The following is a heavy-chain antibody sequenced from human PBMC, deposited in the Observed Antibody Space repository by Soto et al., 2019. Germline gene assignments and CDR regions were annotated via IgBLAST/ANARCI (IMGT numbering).Heavy chain of an antibody. V-gene: IGHV3-7*01. Sequence: EVQLVESGGGLVQPGESLRLSCAASGFSFSSYRMSWVRQAPGKGLEWVANIKGDGSEENYVDSLKGRFTISRDNARNTLFLQMDSLRAEDTAVYYCATISFSALNMHAFDIWGRGTMVTVSS. CDR3: ATISFSALNMHAFDI. CDR1: GFSFSSYR. J-gene: IGHJ3*02. D-gene: IGHD2-21*01. CDR2: IKGDGSEE.